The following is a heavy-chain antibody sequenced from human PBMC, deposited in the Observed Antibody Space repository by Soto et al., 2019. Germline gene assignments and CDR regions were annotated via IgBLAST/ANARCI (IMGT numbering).Heavy chain of an antibody. Sequence: PGGSLRLSCAASGFTVTSYYMSWVRQAPGKGLEWVSLIYTGGNTNYADSVKGRFTISRDNSKNTLYLQMNSLRAEDTAVYYCARAYYYGSGNYYRAGYYHYGMDVWGQGTTVTVSS. CDR2: IYTGGNT. CDR1: GFTVTSYY. J-gene: IGHJ6*02. V-gene: IGHV3-53*01. CDR3: ARAYYYGSGNYYRAGYYHYGMDV. D-gene: IGHD3-10*01.